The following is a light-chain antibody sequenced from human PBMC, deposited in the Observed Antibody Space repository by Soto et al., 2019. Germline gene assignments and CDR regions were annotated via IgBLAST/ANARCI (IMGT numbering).Light chain of an antibody. V-gene: IGLV1-40*01. Sequence: QSVLTQPPSVSGAPGQRVNISCTGSSSNIGAGYDVHWYQHLPGTAPKLLIYGNSNRPSGVPDRFSGSKSGTSASLAITGLQTEDEADYYCQSYDTSLSGCVFGIGTKLTVL. CDR3: QSYDTSLSGCV. CDR2: GNS. J-gene: IGLJ1*01. CDR1: SSNIGAGYD.